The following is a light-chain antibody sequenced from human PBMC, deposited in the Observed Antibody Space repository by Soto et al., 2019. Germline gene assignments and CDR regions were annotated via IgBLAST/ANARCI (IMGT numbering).Light chain of an antibody. Sequence: QPVLTQPPSVSEAPRQRVTISCSGSSSNIGNNAVNWYQQLPGKAPKLLIYYDDLLPSGVSDRFSCSKSGTSASLAISGLQSEDEADYYCAAWDDSLNGPVFGGGTKLTVL. V-gene: IGLV1-36*01. CDR2: YDD. CDR1: SSNIGNNA. CDR3: AAWDDSLNGPV. J-gene: IGLJ2*01.